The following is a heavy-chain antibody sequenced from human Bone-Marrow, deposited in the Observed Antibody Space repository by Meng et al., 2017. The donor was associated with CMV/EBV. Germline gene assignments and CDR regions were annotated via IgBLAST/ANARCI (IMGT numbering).Heavy chain of an antibody. CDR2: IIPIFGTA. CDR1: GDTFSSYT. CDR3: AREGGGNSGEYYYYYYGMDV. J-gene: IGHJ6*02. V-gene: IGHV1-69*05. D-gene: IGHD4-23*01. Sequence: SVKVSCKASGDTFSSYTINWVRQAPGQVLEWMGGIIPIFGTANYAQKFQGRVTITTDESTSTAYMELSSLRSEDTAVYYCAREGGGNSGEYYYYYYGMDVWGQGITVTVSS.